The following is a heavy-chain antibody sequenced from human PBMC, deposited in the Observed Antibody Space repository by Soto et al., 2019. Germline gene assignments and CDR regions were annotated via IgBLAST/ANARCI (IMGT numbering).Heavy chain of an antibody. CDR1: GVTFSNYA. V-gene: IGHV3-23*01. Sequence: EVQLLESGGGLVQPGGSLRLSCAASGVTFSNYAMSWVRQAAGKGLEWVSSITSNCGHTLYAGSVKGRFTIYRDNSKNTLHLQMNSLRDEDTALYYCAKDQDSDIYFDAFNIWGQGTMVTVSS. J-gene: IGHJ3*02. CDR3: AKDQDSDIYFDAFNI. D-gene: IGHD2-21*01. CDR2: ITSNCGHT.